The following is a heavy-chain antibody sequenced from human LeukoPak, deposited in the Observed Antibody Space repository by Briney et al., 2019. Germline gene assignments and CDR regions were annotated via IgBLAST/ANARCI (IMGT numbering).Heavy chain of an antibody. CDR1: GGSISSSSYY. CDR2: IYYSGST. CDR3: AKQDIVVVPAAFYYYYGMDV. V-gene: IGHV4-39*01. D-gene: IGHD2-2*01. Sequence: SETLSLTCTVSGGSISSSSYYWGWIRQPPGRGLEWIGSIYYSGSTYYNPSLKSRVTISVDTSKNQFSLKLSSVTAADTAVYYCAKQDIVVVPAAFYYYYGMDVWGQGTTVTVSS. J-gene: IGHJ6*02.